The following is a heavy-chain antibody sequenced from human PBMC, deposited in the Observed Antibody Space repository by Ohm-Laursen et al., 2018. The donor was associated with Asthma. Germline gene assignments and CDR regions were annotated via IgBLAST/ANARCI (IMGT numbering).Heavy chain of an antibody. CDR1: GFTFSSYW. D-gene: IGHD2-21*02. J-gene: IGHJ3*02. Sequence: SLRLSCTASGFTFSSYWMHWVRQAPGKGLEWVSIITSDGSWTSYADSVKGRFTISRDNSKNTLYMQMNSLRAEDTAVYYCARRDFSGGDPSAAFDIWGQGTMVTVSS. V-gene: IGHV3-30-3*01. CDR2: ITSDGSWT. CDR3: ARRDFSGGDPSAAFDI.